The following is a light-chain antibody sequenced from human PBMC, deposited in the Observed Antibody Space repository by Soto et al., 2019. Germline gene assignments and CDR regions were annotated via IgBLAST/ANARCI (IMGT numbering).Light chain of an antibody. J-gene: IGKJ1*01. V-gene: IGKV3-15*01. CDR2: GAS. Sequence: EVVLTQSPDTLSVSPGETATLSCRASQSVSSNLAWYQQKLGQAPRLLIYGASTRATGISARFSGSGSGTEFTLTITTLQPDDFATYYCQQYDSYPWTFGQGTKVDI. CDR1: QSVSSN. CDR3: QQYDSYPWT.